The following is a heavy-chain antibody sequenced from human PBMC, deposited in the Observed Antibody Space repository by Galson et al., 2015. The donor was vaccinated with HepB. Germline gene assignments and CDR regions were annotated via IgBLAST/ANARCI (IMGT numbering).Heavy chain of an antibody. J-gene: IGHJ4*02. V-gene: IGHV3-23*01. CDR1: GFTFSSYA. D-gene: IGHD1-26*01. CDR2: MSGSGGST. CDR3: AKAPSSVGTSGWGLFDS. Sequence: SLRLSCAASGFTFSSYAMSWVRQAPGKGLEWVSAMSGSGGSTYYADSVKGRFTISRDNLKNTLYLQMNSLRAEDTAVYYCAKAPSSVGTSGWGLFDSWGQGTLVTVSS.